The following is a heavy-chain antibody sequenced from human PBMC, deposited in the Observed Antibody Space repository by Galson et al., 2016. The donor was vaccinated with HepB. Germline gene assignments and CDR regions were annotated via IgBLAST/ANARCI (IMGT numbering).Heavy chain of an antibody. CDR2: ISISSFTI. D-gene: IGHD6-19*01. V-gene: IGHV3-48*02. Sequence: SLRLSCAASGFTFSSYSMNWVRQAPGKGLEWVSYISISSFTIYYADSVKGRFTISRDNAKNSLYLQMNSLRDEDTAVYYCARDSSGAGYYYYGMDVWGQGTTVTVSS. J-gene: IGHJ6*02. CDR3: ARDSSGAGYYYYGMDV. CDR1: GFTFSSYS.